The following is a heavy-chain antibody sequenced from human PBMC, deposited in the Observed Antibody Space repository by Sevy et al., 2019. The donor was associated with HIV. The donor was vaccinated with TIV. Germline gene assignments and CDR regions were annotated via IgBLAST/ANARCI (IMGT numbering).Heavy chain of an antibody. CDR3: ARGGDGVVPSPIIGLGPWTKYWYFDL. J-gene: IGHJ2*01. Sequence: SETLSLTCAVSGGSFSGYSWDWIRQPPGKGLEWIGEVNHSGSTNYKPSLKSRVTISVDTSKNQFSLKLNVVTAAATAVYYCARGGDGVVPSPIIGLGPWTKYWYFDLWGRGTLVTVSS. D-gene: IGHD3-3*01. CDR1: GGSFSGYS. V-gene: IGHV4-34*01. CDR2: VNHSGST.